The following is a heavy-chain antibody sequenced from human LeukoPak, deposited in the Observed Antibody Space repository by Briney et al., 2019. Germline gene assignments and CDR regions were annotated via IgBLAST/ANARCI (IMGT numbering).Heavy chain of an antibody. CDR2: TRNKANSYTT. J-gene: IGHJ4*02. D-gene: IGHD6-6*01. CDR3: ASSYSSSSPFDY. CDR1: GFTFSDHY. V-gene: IGHV3-72*01. Sequence: GGSLRLSCAASGFTFSDHYMDWVRQAPGKGLEWVGRTRNKANSYTTEYAASVKGRFTISRDDSKNSLYLQMNSLKTEDTAVYYCASSYSSSSPFDYWGQGALVTVSS.